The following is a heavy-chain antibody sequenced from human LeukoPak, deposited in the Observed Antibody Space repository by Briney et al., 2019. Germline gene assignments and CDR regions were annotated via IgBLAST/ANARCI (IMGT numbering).Heavy chain of an antibody. J-gene: IGHJ5*02. CDR3: AKDIAAAGAGWFDP. V-gene: IGHV3-23*01. CDR2: ISGSGGST. CDR1: GFTFSSYG. D-gene: IGHD6-13*01. Sequence: GGSLRLPCAASGFTFSSYGMSWVRQAPGKGLEWVSAISGSGGSTYYADSVKGRFTISRDNSKNTLYLQMNSLRAEDTAVYYCAKDIAAAGAGWFDPWGQGTLVTVSS.